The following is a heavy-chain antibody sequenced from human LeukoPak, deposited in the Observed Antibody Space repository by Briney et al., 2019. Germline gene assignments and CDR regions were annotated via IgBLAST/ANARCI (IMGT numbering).Heavy chain of an antibody. CDR1: GFTFSSYG. D-gene: IGHD3-3*01. V-gene: IGHV3-33*01. Sequence: GGSLRLSCAASGFTFSSYGMHWVRQAPGKRLEWVAVIWYDGSNKYYADSVKGRFTISRDNSKNTLYLQMNSLRAEDTAVYYCARDPSEYDFWSGYYYYYGMDVWGQGTTVTVSS. J-gene: IGHJ6*02. CDR3: ARDPSEYDFWSGYYYYYGMDV. CDR2: IWYDGSNK.